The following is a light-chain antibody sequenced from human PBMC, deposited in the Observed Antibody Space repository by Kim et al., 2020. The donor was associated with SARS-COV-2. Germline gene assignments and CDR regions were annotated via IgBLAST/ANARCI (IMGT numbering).Light chain of an antibody. V-gene: IGKV3-20*01. J-gene: IGKJ4*01. Sequence: SPGERPTISCRASQSISSSSLAWYQQKPGQAPRLLIYGASSRATGIPDRFSGSGSGTDFTLTISRLEPEDFAVYYCQQYGSSPLTFGGGTKVDIK. CDR1: QSISSSS. CDR2: GAS. CDR3: QQYGSSPLT.